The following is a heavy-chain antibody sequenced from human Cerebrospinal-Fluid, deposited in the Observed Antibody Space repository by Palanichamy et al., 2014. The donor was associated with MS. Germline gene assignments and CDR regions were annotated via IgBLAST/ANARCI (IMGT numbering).Heavy chain of an antibody. V-gene: IGHV4-34*02. D-gene: IGHD2-21*01. J-gene: IGHJ4*02. Sequence: QVQFQQWGAGLVKPAETLSLTCGVYGGALSDYYWSWIRQSPEKRLEWIGEITQSGTTNYNPSLKGRVTISLDTSNNQFSLRLNSATAADTALYFCSSGALVATHVFDYWGQGNLVTVSS. CDR1: GGALSDYY. CDR2: ITQSGTT. CDR3: SSGALVATHVFDY.